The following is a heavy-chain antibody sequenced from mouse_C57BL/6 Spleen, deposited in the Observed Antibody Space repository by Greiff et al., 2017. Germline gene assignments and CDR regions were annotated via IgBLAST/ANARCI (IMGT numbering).Heavy chain of an antibody. CDR3: ARHYGNYGAWFAY. Sequence: QVTLKESGPGILQPSQTLSLTCSFSGFSLSTYGMGVGWIRQPAGTGLEWLAHIWWDDDKYYNPSLKSRLTITKNTSKNQLFLKIANVDTADTATYYCARHYGNYGAWFAYWGKGTLVTVSA. CDR2: IWWDDDK. D-gene: IGHD2-1*01. V-gene: IGHV8-8*01. J-gene: IGHJ3*01. CDR1: GFSLSTYGMG.